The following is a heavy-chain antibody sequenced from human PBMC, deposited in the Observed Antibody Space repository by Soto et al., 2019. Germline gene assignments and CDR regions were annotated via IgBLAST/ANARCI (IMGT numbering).Heavy chain of an antibody. J-gene: IGHJ4*02. CDR1: GYTFTDYY. D-gene: IGHD3-22*01. CDR3: ARRKGDYYDSSGYHYYFDY. CDR2: INPNSGGT. V-gene: IGHV1-2*02. Sequence: QVQLVQSGAAVKKPGASVKVSCKASGYTFTDYYVHWVRQAPGQGLEWMGWINPNSGGTKSAQKFQGRVTMTRYTSISTAYMELSRLRSDDTAVYYCARRKGDYYDSSGYHYYFDYWGQGTLVTVSS.